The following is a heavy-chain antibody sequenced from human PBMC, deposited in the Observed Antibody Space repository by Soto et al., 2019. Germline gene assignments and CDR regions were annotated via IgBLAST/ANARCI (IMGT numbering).Heavy chain of an antibody. CDR3: APRNTWHYEEWYFDI. CDR1: GGTFTNYA. CDR2: IIPIFGTA. D-gene: IGHD1-7*01. V-gene: IGHV1-69*06. J-gene: IGHJ2*01. Sequence: QVQLVQSGAEVKKPGSSVKVSCKASGGTFTNYAIGWVRQAPGQGLEWMGGIIPIFGTADYAQNFQGRVTSTADRSTSTVFMQLSSRRSEDTAVYYCAPRNTWHYEEWYFDIWGRGTLVTVSS.